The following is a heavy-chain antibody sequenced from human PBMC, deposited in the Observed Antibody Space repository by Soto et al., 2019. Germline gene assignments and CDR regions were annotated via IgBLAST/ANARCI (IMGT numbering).Heavy chain of an antibody. Sequence: ASVKVSCKASGYTFTSYGISWVRQAPGQGLEWMGWISAYNGNTNYAQKLQGRVTMTTDTSTSTAYMELRSLRSDDTAVYYCARDHHYDFWSGYPSARYYYGMDVWGQGTTVTLSS. CDR3: ARDHHYDFWSGYPSARYYYGMDV. CDR2: ISAYNGNT. J-gene: IGHJ6*02. V-gene: IGHV1-18*01. D-gene: IGHD3-3*01. CDR1: GYTFTSYG.